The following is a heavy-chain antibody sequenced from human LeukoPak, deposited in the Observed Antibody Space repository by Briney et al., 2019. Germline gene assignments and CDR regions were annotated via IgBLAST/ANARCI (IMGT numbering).Heavy chain of an antibody. V-gene: IGHV3-23*01. D-gene: IGHD3-10*01. CDR2: MSGSGGMT. J-gene: IGHJ4*02. CDR3: AKRHLTLGVSDY. Sequence: GGSLRLSCAVSGFTFSAYAMSWVRQAPGKGLEWVSAMSGSGGMTYYADSVKGRFTISRDTSKNTLYLQMNSLTADDTALYYCAKRHLTLGVSDYWGQGTLVTVSS. CDR1: GFTFSAYA.